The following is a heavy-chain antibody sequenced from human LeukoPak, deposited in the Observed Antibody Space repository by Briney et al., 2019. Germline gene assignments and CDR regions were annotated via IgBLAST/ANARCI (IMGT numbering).Heavy chain of an antibody. V-gene: IGHV3-48*01. D-gene: IGHD3-10*01. Sequence: GGSLRLSCAASGFTFSSYSMNWVRQAPGKGLEWVSYISSSCSTIYHADSVKGRFTISRDNAKNSLYLQMNSLRAEDTAVYYCARVGTEYYFDYWGQGTLVTVSS. CDR2: ISSSCSTI. J-gene: IGHJ4*02. CDR1: GFTFSSYS. CDR3: ARVGTEYYFDY.